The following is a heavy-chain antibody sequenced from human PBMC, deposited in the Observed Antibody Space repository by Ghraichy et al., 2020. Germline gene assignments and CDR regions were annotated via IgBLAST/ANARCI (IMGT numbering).Heavy chain of an antibody. V-gene: IGHV3-48*02. Sequence: GGSLRLSCAASGFTFSSYSMNWVRQAPGKGLEWVSYISSSSNTIYYADSVKGRFTISRDNAKKSLYLQMNSLRDEDTAVYYCARPTTVVTPPYYYGMDVWGQGTTVTVSS. CDR2: ISSSSNTI. CDR3: ARPTTVVTPPYYYGMDV. D-gene: IGHD4-23*01. J-gene: IGHJ6*02. CDR1: GFTFSSYS.